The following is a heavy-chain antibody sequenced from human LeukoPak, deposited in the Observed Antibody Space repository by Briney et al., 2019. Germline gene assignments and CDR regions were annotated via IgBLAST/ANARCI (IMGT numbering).Heavy chain of an antibody. CDR3: AELGITMIGGV. J-gene: IGHJ6*04. CDR2: ISPSGTDI. D-gene: IGHD3-10*02. CDR1: GFTFSDTY. Sequence: GGSLRLSCAVSGFTFSDTYMTWIRQAPGKGLESLSYISPSGTDISYADSVKGRFTISRDNAKNSLYLQMNSLRAEDTAVYYCAELGITMIGGVWGKGTTVTISS. V-gene: IGHV3-11*04.